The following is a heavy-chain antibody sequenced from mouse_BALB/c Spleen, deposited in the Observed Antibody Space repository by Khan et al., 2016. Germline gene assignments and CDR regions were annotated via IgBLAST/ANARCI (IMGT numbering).Heavy chain of an antibody. CDR3: ARAGYYGYLAY. D-gene: IGHD1-1*01. Sequence: EVELVESGGGLVHPGGSLKLSCAASGFDFSRYWMNWVRQAPGKGLEWIGEINPDSYTINYTPSLKDKFIISRDNAKNTLYLQMSKVRSEDTALYYCARAGYYGYLAYWGQGTLVTVSA. CDR1: GFDFSRYW. J-gene: IGHJ3*01. V-gene: IGHV4-1*02. CDR2: INPDSYTI.